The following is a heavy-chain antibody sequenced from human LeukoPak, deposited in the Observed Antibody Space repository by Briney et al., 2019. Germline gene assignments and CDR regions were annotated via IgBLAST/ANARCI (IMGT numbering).Heavy chain of an antibody. CDR2: ISGSGGST. Sequence: GGSLRLSCAASGFMFSSYAMSWVRQAPGKGLEWVSAISGSGGSTYYADSVKGRFTISRDNSKNTLYLQMNSLRAEDTAVYYCARDKSPTLGYCSGGSCYWDYWGQGTLVTVSS. V-gene: IGHV3-23*01. J-gene: IGHJ4*02. CDR1: GFMFSSYA. D-gene: IGHD2-15*01. CDR3: ARDKSPTLGYCSGGSCYWDY.